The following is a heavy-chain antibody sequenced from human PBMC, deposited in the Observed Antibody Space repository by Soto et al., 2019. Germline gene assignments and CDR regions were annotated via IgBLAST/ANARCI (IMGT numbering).Heavy chain of an antibody. Sequence: EVQLVESGGDFVHPGRSLRLSCAASGFNFDDCAMHWVRQVPGKGLEWVSGISWEGGSIGYADSVKGRFTISRDNAKNSLYLEMNSLRSEDTALYYCAKDHDEDFGYDLDYFNYWGRGTLVTVSS. J-gene: IGHJ4*02. V-gene: IGHV3-9*01. CDR2: ISWEGGSI. D-gene: IGHD5-12*01. CDR1: GFNFDDCA. CDR3: AKDHDEDFGYDLDYFNY.